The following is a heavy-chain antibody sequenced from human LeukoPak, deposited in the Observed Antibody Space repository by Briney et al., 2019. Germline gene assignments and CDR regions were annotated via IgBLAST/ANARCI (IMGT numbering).Heavy chain of an antibody. CDR1: GFTFSSYG. V-gene: IGHV3-30*02. CDR3: AKGDYGSGSYSLDY. CDR2: IRYDGSNK. J-gene: IGHJ4*02. Sequence: GGSLRLSCAASGFTFSSYGMHWVRQAPGKGLEWVAFIRYDGSNKYYADSVKGRFTISRDNSKNTLYLQMNSLRAEDTAVYHCAKGDYGSGSYSLDYWGQGTLVTVSS. D-gene: IGHD3-10*01.